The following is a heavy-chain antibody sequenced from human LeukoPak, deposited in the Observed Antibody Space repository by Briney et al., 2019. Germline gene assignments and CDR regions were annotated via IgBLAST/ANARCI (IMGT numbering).Heavy chain of an antibody. V-gene: IGHV1-2*02. CDR3: AKPSGIAAAGFDY. Sequence: ASVKVSCKASGYTFTGYYMHWVRQAPGQGLEWMGWISPNSGGTNYAQKFQGRVTMTRDTSISTAYMELSRLRSDDTAVYYCAKPSGIAAAGFDYWGQGTLVTVSP. D-gene: IGHD6-13*01. J-gene: IGHJ4*02. CDR1: GYTFTGYY. CDR2: ISPNSGGT.